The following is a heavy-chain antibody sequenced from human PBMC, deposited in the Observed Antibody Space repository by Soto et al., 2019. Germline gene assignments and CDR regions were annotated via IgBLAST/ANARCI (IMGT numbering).Heavy chain of an antibody. V-gene: IGHV3-7*03. J-gene: IGHJ4*02. CDR2: IKQDGSEK. Sequence: GGSLRLSCAATGFTFSSYWMSWVRQAPGKGLEWVANIKQDGSEKYYVDSVKGRFTISRDNAKNSLYLQMNSLRAEDTAVYYCARTPVYDFWSGYYRSSDYFDYWGQGTLVTVSS. D-gene: IGHD3-3*01. CDR3: ARTPVYDFWSGYYRSSDYFDY. CDR1: GFTFSSYW.